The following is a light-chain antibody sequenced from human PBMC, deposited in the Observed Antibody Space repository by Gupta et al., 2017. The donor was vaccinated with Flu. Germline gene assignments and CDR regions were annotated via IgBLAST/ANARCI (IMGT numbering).Light chain of an antibody. CDR1: SSDVGGYNY. Sequence: QSALTQPASVSGSPGQSITISCTGTSSDVGGYNYVSWYQQYPSKAPKLMIYDVSNRPSGVSNRFSGSKSGNTASLTISGLQAEDEADDYCSSDTSSSTLVFGTGTKVTVL. J-gene: IGLJ1*01. V-gene: IGLV2-14*01. CDR3: SSDTSSSTLV. CDR2: DVS.